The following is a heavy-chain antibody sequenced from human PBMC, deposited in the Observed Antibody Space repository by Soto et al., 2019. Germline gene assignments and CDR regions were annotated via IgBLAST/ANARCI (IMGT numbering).Heavy chain of an antibody. CDR1: GGSISSYY. J-gene: IGHJ6*02. V-gene: IGHV4-59*08. D-gene: IGHD3-10*01. CDR2: VHHSWGS. CDR3: ARQGFGPLHGLVDV. Sequence: QVQLQDSGPGLVKPSETLSLSCTVSGGSISSYYWSWFRQSPGKRIEWIGYVHHSWGSNYNPSLPSRVAISLDTSKQQFPLTVTSVTATYTAVYYCARQGFGPLHGLVDVWGQGTTVTVSS.